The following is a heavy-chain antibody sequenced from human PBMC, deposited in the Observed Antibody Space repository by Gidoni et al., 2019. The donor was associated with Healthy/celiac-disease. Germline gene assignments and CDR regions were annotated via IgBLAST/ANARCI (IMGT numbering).Heavy chain of an antibody. V-gene: IGHV3-23*01. CDR2: ISGSGGST. D-gene: IGHD6-13*01. CDR1: GFPFSSYA. Sequence: EVPLLESGGGLVQPGGSLRLSCAASGFPFSSYAMSWVRQAPGKGLEWVSAISGSGGSTYYADSVKGRFTISRDNSKNTLYLQMNSLRAEDTAVYYCARGKGIAAAHFDYWGQGTLVTVSS. J-gene: IGHJ4*02. CDR3: ARGKGIAAAHFDY.